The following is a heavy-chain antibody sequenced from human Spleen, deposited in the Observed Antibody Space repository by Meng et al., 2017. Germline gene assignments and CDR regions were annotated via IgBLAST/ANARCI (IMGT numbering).Heavy chain of an antibody. J-gene: IGHJ4*02. CDR2: INPKSGDT. CDR1: GYTLTNYA. D-gene: IGHD2-15*01. CDR3: ATSPGRYVLVDY. Sequence: VQVLHAGSELRKPGSSVKVSLKASGYTLTNYAINWLRQAPGQGLEWMGWINPKSGDTHYAQKFQARVTMTGDTSISTAYMELSGLRSDDTAMYYCATSPGRYVLVDYWGQGTLVTVSS. V-gene: IGHV1-2*02.